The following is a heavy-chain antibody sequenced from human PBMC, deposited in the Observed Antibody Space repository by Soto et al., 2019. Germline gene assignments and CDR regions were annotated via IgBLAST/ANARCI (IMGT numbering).Heavy chain of an antibody. CDR1: GYIFNKYG. J-gene: IGHJ3*01. CDR3: ARGRGVVIPAGTPDAFDV. Sequence: ASVKVSCKASGYIFNKYGFNWVRQAPGQGLEWMGRISAFNGYTNFAQRFQGRVTLTADTSTNTAYMELSSLRSDDTAIYYCARGRGVVIPAGTPDAFDVWGQGTMVTVSS. D-gene: IGHD2-21*01. V-gene: IGHV1-18*01. CDR2: ISAFNGYT.